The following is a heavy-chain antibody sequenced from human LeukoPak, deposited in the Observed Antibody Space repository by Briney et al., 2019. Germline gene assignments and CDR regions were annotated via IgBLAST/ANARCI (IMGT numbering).Heavy chain of an antibody. V-gene: IGHV4-4*07. J-gene: IGHJ4*02. CDR1: GGSISSYY. CDR3: ARGVGSSGWFDY. CDR2: MYTSGST. Sequence: SETLSLTCSVSGGSISSYYWSWIRQTAGKGLEWNGRMYTSGSTNYNPSLKSRVTMSVDTSKNQFSLKLSSVTAADTAVYYCARGVGSSGWFDYWGQGTLVTVSS. D-gene: IGHD6-19*01.